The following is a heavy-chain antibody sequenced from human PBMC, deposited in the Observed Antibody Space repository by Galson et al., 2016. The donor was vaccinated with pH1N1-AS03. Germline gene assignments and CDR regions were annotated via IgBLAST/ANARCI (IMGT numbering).Heavy chain of an antibody. CDR3: AREAGGFGSNWLQTDAFDI. CDR1: GFIFTHYS. Sequence: SLRLSCAASGFIFTHYSMHWVRQAPGKGLEWVAVMSYEGTTTYYADSVKGRFTISRDNSKNTLYLQMNSLRTEDTALYYCAREAGGFGSNWLQTDAFDIWGQVTMVTVSS. CDR2: MSYEGTTT. D-gene: IGHD6-13*01. J-gene: IGHJ3*02. V-gene: IGHV3-30-3*01.